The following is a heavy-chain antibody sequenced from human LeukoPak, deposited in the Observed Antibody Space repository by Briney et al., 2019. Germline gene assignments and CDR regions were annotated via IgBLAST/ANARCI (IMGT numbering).Heavy chain of an antibody. D-gene: IGHD2-15*01. CDR3: ARQGRYCTGGTCYSD. Sequence: ASVKVSCKASGYTFTGYYMHWVRQAPGQGLEWMGIIYPGDSNSRYSPSFQGQVTMSVDKSINIAYLQWSDLKASDTAIYYCARQGRYCTGGTCYSDWGQGTMVTVSS. J-gene: IGHJ3*01. CDR1: GYTFTGYY. V-gene: IGHV5-51*01. CDR2: IYPGDSNS.